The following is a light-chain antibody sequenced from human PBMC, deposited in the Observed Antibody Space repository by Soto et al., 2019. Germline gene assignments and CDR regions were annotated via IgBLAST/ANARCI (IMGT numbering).Light chain of an antibody. V-gene: IGKV2-28*01. J-gene: IGKJ4*01. CDR1: RSLLHSNGYNY. CDR3: MQALQTPLT. Sequence: DIVMTQSPLSLPVTPGEPASISCRSSRSLLHSNGYNYLDWYLQKPGQPPQLLIYLVSNRASEVPDRFSGSGSGTDFTLKIARVEAEDVGVYYCMQALQTPLTFGGGTKVDIK. CDR2: LVS.